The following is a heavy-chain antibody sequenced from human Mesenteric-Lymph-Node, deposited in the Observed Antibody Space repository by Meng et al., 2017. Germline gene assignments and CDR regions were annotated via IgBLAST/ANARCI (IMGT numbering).Heavy chain of an antibody. V-gene: IGHV4-30-4*01. D-gene: IGHD3-16*01. CDR1: GGAISSGGYY. J-gene: IGHJ5*02. Sequence: QVQLQEVGPGLAKPEQTLSLTCSVSGGAISSGGYYWSWVRQPPGKGLEWIGEIYNSGSTNYNPSLKSRVTISVDKSKNQFSLKLSSVTAADTAVYYCAREQFGGARYNWFDPWGQGTLVTVSS. CDR2: IYNSGST. CDR3: AREQFGGARYNWFDP.